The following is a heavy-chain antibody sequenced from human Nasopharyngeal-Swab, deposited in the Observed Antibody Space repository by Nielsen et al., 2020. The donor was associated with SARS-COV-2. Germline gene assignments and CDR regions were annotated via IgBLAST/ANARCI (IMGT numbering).Heavy chain of an antibody. CDR2: ISYDGTHK. Sequence: GGSLRLSCAASGFTFSSYTMHWVRQAPGKGLEWVAGISYDGTHKYYADSVKGRFTISRDNSKNTLYLQMNSLRAEDTAVYYCAREAQTGYSSGWTYYYYGMDVWGQGTTVTVSS. D-gene: IGHD6-19*01. CDR3: AREAQTGYSSGWTYYYYGMDV. CDR1: GFTFSSYT. V-gene: IGHV3-30-3*01. J-gene: IGHJ6*02.